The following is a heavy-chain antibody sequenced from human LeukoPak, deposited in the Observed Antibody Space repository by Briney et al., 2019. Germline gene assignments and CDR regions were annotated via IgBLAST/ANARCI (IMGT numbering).Heavy chain of an antibody. Sequence: PGGSLRLSCAASGFTFNKYWMHWVRQAPGKGLVWVSRIKGDGTHTSYADSVKGRSTVSRDNAKNTLYLQMDSLRDEDTAVYYCVRDGDAYNFDYWGQGTLVTVSS. J-gene: IGHJ4*02. V-gene: IGHV3-74*01. D-gene: IGHD5-24*01. CDR1: GFTFNKYW. CDR2: IKGDGTHT. CDR3: VRDGDAYNFDY.